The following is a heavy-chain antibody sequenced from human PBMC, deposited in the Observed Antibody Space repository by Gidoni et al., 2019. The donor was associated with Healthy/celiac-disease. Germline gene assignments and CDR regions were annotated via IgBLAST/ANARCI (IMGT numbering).Heavy chain of an antibody. V-gene: IGHV3-23*01. CDR1: GFPFSSYA. D-gene: IGHD6-13*01. Sequence: EVQLLESGGGLVQPGGSLRLSCAASGFPFSSYAMSWVRQAPGKGLEWVSAISGSGGSTYYADSVKGRFTISRDNSKNTLYLQMNSLRAEDTAVYYCAKDLKTGYSSSWYAVEVWAFDYWGQGTLVTVSS. CDR3: AKDLKTGYSSSWYAVEVWAFDY. CDR2: ISGSGGST. J-gene: IGHJ4*02.